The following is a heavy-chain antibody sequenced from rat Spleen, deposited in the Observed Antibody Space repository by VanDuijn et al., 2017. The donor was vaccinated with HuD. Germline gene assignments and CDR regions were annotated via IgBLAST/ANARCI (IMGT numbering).Heavy chain of an antibody. Sequence: QVQLKESGPGLVQPSQTLSLTCTVSGFSLSNYGVIWVRQPPGKGLEWMGGIWGDGSTKYNSVLKSRLSISRDTSKSQVFLKMNSLQTEDTAMYFCALIFIRTTDYFDYWGQGVMVTVSS. CDR3: ALIFIRTTDYFDY. CDR1: GFSLSNYG. D-gene: IGHD1-10*01. CDR2: IWGDGST. J-gene: IGHJ2*01. V-gene: IGHV2S61*01.